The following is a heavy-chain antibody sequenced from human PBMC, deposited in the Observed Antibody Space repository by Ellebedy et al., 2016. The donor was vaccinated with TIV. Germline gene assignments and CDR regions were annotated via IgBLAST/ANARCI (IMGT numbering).Heavy chain of an antibody. CDR2: IFTSWCF. V-gene: IGHV4-4*07. J-gene: IGHJ6*03. CDR3: ARVHCSITTCDYYYMDV. Sequence: SETLSLXXTVSGGSVSRYSWSCIRQPAGKGLEWIGRIFTSWCFNYNPSLMSRVTMSVVTSKNQISLRLNSVTTADMAVYYCARVHCSITTCDYYYMDVWGKGTTVTVSS. CDR1: GGSVSRYS. D-gene: IGHD1-1*01.